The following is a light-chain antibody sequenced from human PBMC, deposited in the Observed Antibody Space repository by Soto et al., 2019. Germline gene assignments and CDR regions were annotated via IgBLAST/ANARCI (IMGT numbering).Light chain of an antibody. Sequence: QSVLTQPASVSGSPGQSITISCTGTSSDFGDFNYVFWYQQHPGKAPKLLIYDVSNRPSGVSNRFSGSKSGDTASLTISGLQAEDEADYYCTSYTTSTTYVFGTGNKVTVL. J-gene: IGLJ1*01. CDR1: SSDFGDFNY. V-gene: IGLV2-14*03. CDR2: DVS. CDR3: TSYTTSTTYV.